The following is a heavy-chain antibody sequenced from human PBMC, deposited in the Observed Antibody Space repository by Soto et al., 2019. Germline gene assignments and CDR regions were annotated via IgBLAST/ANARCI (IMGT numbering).Heavy chain of an antibody. J-gene: IGHJ5*02. CDR1: GGSFSGYY. V-gene: IGHV4-34*01. CDR2: INHSGST. Sequence: QVQLQQWGAGLLKPSETLSLTCAVYGGSFSGYYWSWIRQPPGKGLEWIGEINHSGSTNYNPSLKSRVTISVDTSKNQFSLKLSSVTAADTAVYYCARDRLNSSSPSPFDPWGQGTLVTVSS. D-gene: IGHD6-13*01. CDR3: ARDRLNSSSPSPFDP.